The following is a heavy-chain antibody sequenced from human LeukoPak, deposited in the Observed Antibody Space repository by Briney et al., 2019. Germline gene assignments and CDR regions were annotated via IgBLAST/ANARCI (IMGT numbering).Heavy chain of an antibody. CDR3: ARGRGIAEWFDP. J-gene: IGHJ5*02. D-gene: IGHD6-13*01. V-gene: IGHV3-7*01. CDR1: GFTFSSNW. Sequence: GGSLRLSCAASGFTFSSNWMSWVRQAPGKGLEWVAKIKQDGSEKYYGDSVKGRFTISRDNAKNSLYLQMNSLRAEDTAVYYCARGRGIAEWFDPWGQGTLVTVSS. CDR2: IKQDGSEK.